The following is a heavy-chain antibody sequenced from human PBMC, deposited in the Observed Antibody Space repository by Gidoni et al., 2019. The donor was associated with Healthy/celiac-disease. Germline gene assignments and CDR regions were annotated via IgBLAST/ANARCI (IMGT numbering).Heavy chain of an antibody. J-gene: IGHJ4*02. CDR3: ARGDYGDWYFDY. CDR2: IYYSGST. Sequence: QVQLQESGPGLVKPSQTLSLNCTVSGGSISSGGYYWSWIRQHPGKGLEWIGYIYYSGSTYYNPSLKSRVTISVDTSKNQFSLKLSSVTAADTAVYYCARGDYGDWYFDYWGQGTLVTVSS. V-gene: IGHV4-31*03. CDR1: GGSISSGGYY. D-gene: IGHD4-17*01.